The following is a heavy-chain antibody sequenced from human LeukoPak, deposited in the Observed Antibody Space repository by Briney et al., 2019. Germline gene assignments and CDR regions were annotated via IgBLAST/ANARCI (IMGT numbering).Heavy chain of an antibody. CDR2: IYHSGNI. J-gene: IGHJ3*01. CDR1: GDSISSRDW. D-gene: IGHD6-13*01. V-gene: IGHV4-4*02. CDR3: ARDPVATPGTAFDL. Sequence: SETLSLTCAVSGDSISSRDWWSWVRQPPGGGLEWIAEIYHSGNINYNPSLKSRVTISVDKSKNQISLKVDSVTAADTAVYCARDPVATPGTAFDLWGHGTVVTVSS.